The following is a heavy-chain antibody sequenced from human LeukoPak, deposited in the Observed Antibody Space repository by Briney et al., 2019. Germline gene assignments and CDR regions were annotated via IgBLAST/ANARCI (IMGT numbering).Heavy chain of an antibody. J-gene: IGHJ4*02. Sequence: GRSLRLSCAASGFTFSSYAMHRVRQAPGKGLEWVAVIPYDGSNKYYADSVRGRFTISRDNSKNTLYLQMNSLRAEDTAVYYCEAGPSSSLDYWGQGTLVTVSS. CDR3: EAGPSSSLDY. CDR2: IPYDGSNK. V-gene: IGHV3-30-3*01. CDR1: GFTFSSYA. D-gene: IGHD6-19*01.